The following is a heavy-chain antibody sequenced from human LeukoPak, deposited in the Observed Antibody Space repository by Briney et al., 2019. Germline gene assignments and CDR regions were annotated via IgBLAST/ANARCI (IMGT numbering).Heavy chain of an antibody. J-gene: IGHJ4*02. V-gene: IGHV7-4-1*02. D-gene: IGHD2-2*01. CDR2: INTNTGNP. CDR3: AREAIIPAAMWGFDY. Sequence: GASVKVSCKASGYTFTSYAMNWVRQAPGQGLEWMGWINTNTGNPTYAQGFTGRFVFSLDTSVSTAYLQISSLKAEDTAVYYCAREAIIPAAMWGFDYWGQGTLVTVSS. CDR1: GYTFTSYA.